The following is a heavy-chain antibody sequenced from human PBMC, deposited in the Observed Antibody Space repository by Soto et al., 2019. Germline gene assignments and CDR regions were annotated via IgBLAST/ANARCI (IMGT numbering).Heavy chain of an antibody. V-gene: IGHV4-59*08. CDR1: GGSISSYY. CDR2: IYYSGST. J-gene: IGHJ6*03. Sequence: SETLSLTCTVSGGSISSYYWSWIRQPPGKGLEWIGYIYYSGSTNYNPSLKSRVTISVDTSKNQFSLKLSSVTAADTAVYYCASTQGGYDLYYYYYYYMDVWGKGTTVTVSS. D-gene: IGHD5-12*01. CDR3: ASTQGGYDLYYYYYYYMDV.